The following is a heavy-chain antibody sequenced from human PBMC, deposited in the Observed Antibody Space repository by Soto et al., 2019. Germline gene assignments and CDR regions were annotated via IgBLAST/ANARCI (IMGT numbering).Heavy chain of an antibody. CDR3: ARARNRRPQNRIDAFDI. CDR2: IIPIFGTD. J-gene: IGHJ3*02. D-gene: IGHD1-1*01. V-gene: IGHV1-69*13. Sequence: SVKVSCKASGGSFSSYAISWVRQAPGQGREWMGGIIPIFGTDNYAQKFQGRVTITADESTSTAYMELSSLRSEDTAVYYCARARNRRPQNRIDAFDIWGQGTMVTVSS. CDR1: GGSFSSYA.